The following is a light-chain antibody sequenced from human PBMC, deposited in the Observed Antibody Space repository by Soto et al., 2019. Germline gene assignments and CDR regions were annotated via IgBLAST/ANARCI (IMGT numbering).Light chain of an antibody. V-gene: IGLV2-14*01. CDR1: SSDVGAYNY. CDR3: SSFRRSTGLGV. CDR2: EVS. J-gene: IGLJ3*02. Sequence: QSALTQPASVSGSPGQSITISCTGTSSDVGAYNYVSWYQQHPGKAPKLMIYEVSNRPSGVSNRFSGSKSGNTASLTISGLEAEDGADYYCSSFRRSTGLGVFGGGTKVTV.